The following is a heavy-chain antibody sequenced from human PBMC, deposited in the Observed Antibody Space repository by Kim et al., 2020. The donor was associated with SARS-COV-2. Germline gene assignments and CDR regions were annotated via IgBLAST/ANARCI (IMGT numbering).Heavy chain of an antibody. CDR2: ISSSSSYI. CDR1: GFTFSSYS. J-gene: IGHJ6*02. Sequence: GGSLRLSCAASGFTFSSYSMNWVRQAPGKGLERVSSISSSSSYIYYADSVKGRFTISRDNAKNSLYLQMNSLRAEDTAVYYCASLGAVADSTYYYYGMDVWGQGTTVTVSS. V-gene: IGHV3-21*01. CDR3: ASLGAVADSTYYYYGMDV. D-gene: IGHD6-19*01.